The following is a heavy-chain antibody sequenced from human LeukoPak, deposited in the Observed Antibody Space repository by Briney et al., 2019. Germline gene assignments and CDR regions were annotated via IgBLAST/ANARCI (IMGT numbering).Heavy chain of an antibody. V-gene: IGHV4-38-2*01. Sequence: SETLSLTFAVSGYSISSGYYWGWIRQPPGKGLEWIGSIYHSGSTYYNPSLKSRDTISVAASKNQSSLKLSSVTAADTAVYYCRGLYYYCYMDVWGKGTTVTVSS. CDR2: IYHSGST. J-gene: IGHJ6*03. CDR1: GYSISSGYY. D-gene: IGHD3-16*01. CDR3: RGLYYYCYMDV.